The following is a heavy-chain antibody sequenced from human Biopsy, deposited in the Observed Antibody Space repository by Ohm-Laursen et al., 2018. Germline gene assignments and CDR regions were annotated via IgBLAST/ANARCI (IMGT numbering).Heavy chain of an antibody. V-gene: IGHV4-34*01. J-gene: IGHJ3*01. D-gene: IGHD3-22*01. CDR3: VRGVDYYDPYHYYALDV. CDR1: GESFNGYY. CDR2: INHSGRT. Sequence: SETLSLTCVVYGESFNGYYWSWIRQTPGKGLEWIGEINHSGRTNYNPSLKSRVTISVDTSKNQFSLKVRSVTAADTAVYYCVRGVDYYDPYHYYALDVWGQGTVVTVSS.